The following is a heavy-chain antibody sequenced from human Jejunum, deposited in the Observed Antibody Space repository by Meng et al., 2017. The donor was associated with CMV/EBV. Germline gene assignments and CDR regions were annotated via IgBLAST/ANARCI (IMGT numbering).Heavy chain of an antibody. CDR1: GGSMTSGDYY. CDR2: KCTSGST. V-gene: IGHV4-61*02. J-gene: IGHJ4*02. Sequence: VPPQAARAGPVEPLETLCLTSTVSGGSMTSGDYYGSWLRQTAGKGLEWIERKCTSGSTNYNPSLKTRVPISVETHNNQISLRLTSVTAADKAVYYCARGLDVRNFDYWGQGTLVTVSS. D-gene: IGHD1-1*01. CDR3: ARGLDVRNFDY.